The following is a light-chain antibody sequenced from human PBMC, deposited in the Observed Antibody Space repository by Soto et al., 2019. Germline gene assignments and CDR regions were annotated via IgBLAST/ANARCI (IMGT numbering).Light chain of an antibody. CDR3: SSYTSSNTLV. V-gene: IGLV2-14*01. CDR2: EVS. J-gene: IGLJ2*01. CDR1: SSDVGGYNY. Sequence: QSVLTQPASVSGSPGQSITISCIGTSSDVGGYNYVSWYQQHPDKAPKLMIYEVSNRPSGVSNRFSGSKSGNTASLTISGLQADDEADYYCSSYTSSNTLVFGGGTKLTVL.